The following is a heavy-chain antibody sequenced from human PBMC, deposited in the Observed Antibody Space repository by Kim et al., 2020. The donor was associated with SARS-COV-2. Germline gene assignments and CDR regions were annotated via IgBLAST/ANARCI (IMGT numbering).Heavy chain of an antibody. CDR3: ASTKSRKTYCGGDCYSEFDY. CDR1: GGSISSGGYY. J-gene: IGHJ4*02. D-gene: IGHD2-21*02. Sequence: SETLSLTCTVSGGSISSGGYYWSWIRQHPGKGLEWIGYIYYSGSTYYNPSLKSRVTISVDTSKNQFSLKLSSVTAADTAVYYCASTKSRKTYCGGDCYSEFDYWGQGTLVTVSS. V-gene: IGHV4-31*03. CDR2: IYYSGST.